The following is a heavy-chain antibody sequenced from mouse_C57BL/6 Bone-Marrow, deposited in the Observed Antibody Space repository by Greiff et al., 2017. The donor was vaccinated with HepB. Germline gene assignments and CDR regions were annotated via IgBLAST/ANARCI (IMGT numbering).Heavy chain of an antibody. Sequence: VQLQESGAELVRPGTSVKVSCKASGYAFTNYLIEWVKQRPGQGLEWIGVINPGSGGTNYNEKFKGKATLTADKSSSTAYMQLSSLTSEDSAVYFCARGAMVTRFAYWGQGTLVTVSA. CDR2: INPGSGGT. J-gene: IGHJ3*01. CDR3: ARGAMVTRFAY. V-gene: IGHV1-54*01. CDR1: GYAFTNYL. D-gene: IGHD2-2*01.